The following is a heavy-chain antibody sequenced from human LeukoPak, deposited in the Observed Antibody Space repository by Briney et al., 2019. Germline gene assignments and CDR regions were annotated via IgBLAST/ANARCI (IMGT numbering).Heavy chain of an antibody. V-gene: IGHV4-38-2*02. D-gene: IGHD3-3*01. Sequence: SETLSPTCTVSGYSSRNDYYWGWIRQPPGKGLEWIGSIYHSGSTYYQPSLKSRVTISIDTSKNQFSLKLRSATAADTAVYYCARAITTGDYNYFMDVWGKGTTVTVSS. CDR1: GYSSRNDYY. J-gene: IGHJ6*03. CDR3: ARAITTGDYNYFMDV. CDR2: IYHSGST.